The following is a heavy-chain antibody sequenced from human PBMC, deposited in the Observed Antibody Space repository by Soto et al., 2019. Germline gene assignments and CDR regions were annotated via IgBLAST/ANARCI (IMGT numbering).Heavy chain of an antibody. CDR1: GFKISSSS. CDR3: ARLSGDHSDFFSYGMDA. Sequence: PGGSLRLSCAAFGFKISSSSMNWVRQAPGRGLEWVAYISDGTISSYADSVKGRFTISRDNARNTLSLQMNSLRADDTAVYYCARLSGDHSDFFSYGMDAWGQGTTVTVSS. V-gene: IGHV3-48*04. D-gene: IGHD2-21*01. CDR2: ISDGTIS. J-gene: IGHJ6*02.